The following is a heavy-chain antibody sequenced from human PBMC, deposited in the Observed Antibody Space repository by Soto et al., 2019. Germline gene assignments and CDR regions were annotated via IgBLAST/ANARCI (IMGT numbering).Heavy chain of an antibody. CDR2: IYYSGST. J-gene: IGHJ6*02. V-gene: IGHV4-59*01. CDR1: GGSISSYY. Sequence: SETLSLTCTVSGGSISSYYWSWIRQPPGKGLEWIGYIYYSGSTNYNPSLKSRVTISVDTSKNQFSLKLSSVTAADTAVYYCARVYSYGTTYYYYYGMGVWGQGTTVTVSS. CDR3: ARVYSYGTTYYYYYGMGV. D-gene: IGHD5-18*01.